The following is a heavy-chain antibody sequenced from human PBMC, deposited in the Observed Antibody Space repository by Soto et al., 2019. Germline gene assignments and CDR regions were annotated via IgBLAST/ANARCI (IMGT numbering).Heavy chain of an antibody. Sequence: GGSLRLSCAASGFTFSSYAMSWVRKAPGKGLEWVSAISGSGGSTYYADSVKGRFTISRDNSKNTLYLQMNSLRAEDTAVYYCAKDPTPYGSSSFDYWGQGTLVTVSS. J-gene: IGHJ4*02. D-gene: IGHD6-6*01. CDR2: ISGSGGST. CDR1: GFTFSSYA. CDR3: AKDPTPYGSSSFDY. V-gene: IGHV3-23*01.